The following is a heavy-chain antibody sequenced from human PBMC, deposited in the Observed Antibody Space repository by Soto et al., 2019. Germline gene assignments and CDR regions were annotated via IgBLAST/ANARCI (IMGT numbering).Heavy chain of an antibody. D-gene: IGHD3-3*01. CDR3: ARLSLPDYDFWSGPGTYAFDI. Sequence: ASVKVSCKASGYTFTSYDINWVRQATGQGLEWMGWMNPNSGNTGYAQKFQGRVTMTRNTSISTAYMELSSLRSEDTAVYYCARLSLPDYDFWSGPGTYAFDIWGQGTMVTVSS. V-gene: IGHV1-8*01. J-gene: IGHJ3*02. CDR1: GYTFTSYD. CDR2: MNPNSGNT.